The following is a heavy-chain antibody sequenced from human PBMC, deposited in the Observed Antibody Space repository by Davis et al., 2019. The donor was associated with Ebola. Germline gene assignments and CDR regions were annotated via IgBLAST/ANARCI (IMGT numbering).Heavy chain of an antibody. J-gene: IGHJ4*02. Sequence: GESLKISCAASGFTFSGSAMHWVRQASGKGLEWVGRFRSKANSYATAYAASVKGRFTISRDDSKNTAYLQMNSLKTEDTAVYYCNRGGSGSDYWGQGTLVTVSS. CDR1: GFTFSGSA. D-gene: IGHD1-14*01. CDR2: FRSKANSYAT. CDR3: NRGGSGSDY. V-gene: IGHV3-73*01.